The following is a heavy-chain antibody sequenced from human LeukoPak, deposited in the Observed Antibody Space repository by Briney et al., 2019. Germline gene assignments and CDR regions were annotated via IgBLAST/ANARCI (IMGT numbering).Heavy chain of an antibody. CDR3: AKHLRADY. J-gene: IGHJ4*02. V-gene: IGHV3-30*18. CDR2: ISYDGSNK. D-gene: IGHD3-16*01. CDR1: GFTFSSYG. Sequence: GGSLRLSCAASGFTFSSYGMHWIRQAPGKGLEWVAVISYDGSNKYYADSVKGRFTISRDNSKNTLYLQMNSLRAEDTAVYYCAKHLRADYWGQGILVTVSS.